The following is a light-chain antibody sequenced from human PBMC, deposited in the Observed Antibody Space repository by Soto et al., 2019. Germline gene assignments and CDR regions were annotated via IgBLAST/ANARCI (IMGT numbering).Light chain of an antibody. Sequence: EIVLTQSPGTLSLSPGERATLSCRASQSVSSSYLAWYQQKPGQGPRLLIYGASSRATGIPDRFSGSASGTDFSLTINRLEPEDFAVYYCQQYGSSPYTFGQGTKLEIK. CDR2: GAS. CDR3: QQYGSSPYT. CDR1: QSVSSSY. V-gene: IGKV3-20*01. J-gene: IGKJ2*01.